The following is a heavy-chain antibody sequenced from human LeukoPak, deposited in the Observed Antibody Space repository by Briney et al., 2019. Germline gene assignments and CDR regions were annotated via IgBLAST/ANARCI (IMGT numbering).Heavy chain of an antibody. CDR2: IHYSGST. Sequence: PSETLSLTCTVSGGSTSSYYWSWIRQPPGKGLEWIGHIHYSGSTNYNPSLESRVTISVDTSKNHFSLRLDSVTATDTAVYYCAGSETPQTPYYDFWSGFPRQFDFWGRGTLVTVSS. CDR3: AGSETPQTPYYDFWSGFPRQFDF. D-gene: IGHD3-3*01. V-gene: IGHV4-59*08. CDR1: GGSTSSYY. J-gene: IGHJ4*01.